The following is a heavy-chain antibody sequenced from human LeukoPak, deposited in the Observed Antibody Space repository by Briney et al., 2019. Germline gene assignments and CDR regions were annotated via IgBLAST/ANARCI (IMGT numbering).Heavy chain of an antibody. CDR3: AKRGVVIRVILVGFHKEAYYFDS. V-gene: IGHV3-23*01. Sequence: GGSLRLSCAVSGIALSNYGMSWVRQAPGKGLEWVAGISDRGSRTNYADSVKGRFTISTDHPKNTLYLQMNSLRAEDTAVYFCAKRGVVIRVILVGFHKEAYYFDSWGQGALVTVSS. CDR2: ISDRGSRT. J-gene: IGHJ4*02. CDR1: GIALSNYG. D-gene: IGHD3-22*01.